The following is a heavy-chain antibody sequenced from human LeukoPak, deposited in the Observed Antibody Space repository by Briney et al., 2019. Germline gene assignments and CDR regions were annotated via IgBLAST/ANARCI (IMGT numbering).Heavy chain of an antibody. J-gene: IGHJ4*02. CDR3: GRGGSTGSWFNY. V-gene: IGHV3-48*01. D-gene: IGHD6-13*01. Sequence: GGSLRLSCAASGFTFSSFSMTWVRQAPGKGLEWISYIHSTSSPIYYADSVKGRFTVSRDNAKNSLYLQMNSLTAEDTAVYYRGRGGSTGSWFNYWGQGTLVTVSS. CDR2: IHSTSSPI. CDR1: GFTFSSFS.